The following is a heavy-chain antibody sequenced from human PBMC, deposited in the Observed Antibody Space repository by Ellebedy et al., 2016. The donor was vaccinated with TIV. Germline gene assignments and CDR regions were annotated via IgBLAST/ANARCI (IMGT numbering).Heavy chain of an antibody. J-gene: IGHJ3*02. V-gene: IGHV1-18*01. D-gene: IGHD2-15*01. CDR2: ISTYSGKT. CDR1: GYTSSRHG. Sequence: AALVKVSCKTSGYTSSRHGLNWVRHAPGQGLEWMGWISTYSGKTKYAQKLQGRVTMTTDTSTGTAYMELRSLTSDDTAVYYCAREADSDALDIWGQGTMVIVSS. CDR3: AREADSDALDI.